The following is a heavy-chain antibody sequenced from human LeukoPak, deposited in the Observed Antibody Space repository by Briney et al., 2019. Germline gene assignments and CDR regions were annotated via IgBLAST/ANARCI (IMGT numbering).Heavy chain of an antibody. CDR1: GGSVSSGSYY. J-gene: IGHJ3*02. CDR2: IYYSGST. D-gene: IGHD2-15*01. V-gene: IGHV4-61*01. CDR3: ARAGCSGGSCYAFDI. Sequence: SETLSLTCTVSGGSVSSGSYYWSWIRPPPGKGLEWIGYIYYSGSTNYNPSLKSRVTMSVDTSKNQFSLKLSSVTSADTAVYYCARAGCSGGSCYAFDIWGQGTMVTVSS.